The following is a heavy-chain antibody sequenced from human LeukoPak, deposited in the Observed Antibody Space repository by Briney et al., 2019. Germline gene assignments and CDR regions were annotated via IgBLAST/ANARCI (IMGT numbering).Heavy chain of an antibody. D-gene: IGHD3-10*01. CDR2: ISAYNGNT. CDR3: ARDSIIMVRGVHKSWFDH. Sequence: GASVTVSSKASAYTFTSSGISWVRQAPGQGLEWMGWISAYNGNTNYAQKLQGRVTMTTDTSTSTAYMELRSLRSDATAECYYARDSIIMVRGVHKSWFDHWGQGTLVTVST. V-gene: IGHV1-18*01. CDR1: AYTFTSSG. J-gene: IGHJ5*02.